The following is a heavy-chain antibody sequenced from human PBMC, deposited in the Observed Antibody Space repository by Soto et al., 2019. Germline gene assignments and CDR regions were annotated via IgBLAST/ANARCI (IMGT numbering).Heavy chain of an antibody. D-gene: IGHD2-8*02. J-gene: IGHJ4*02. CDR2: INQDGSEK. V-gene: IGHV3-7*02. Sequence: GGSLRLSCATAGFSFSTFWLNWVRQAPGRGLEWVANINQDGSEKYYVDSVKGRFTISRDNAQTSLYLQMNSLRAEDTAVYYCARASGPFDYWGQGTLVTVSS. CDR3: ARASGPFDY. CDR1: GFSFSTFW.